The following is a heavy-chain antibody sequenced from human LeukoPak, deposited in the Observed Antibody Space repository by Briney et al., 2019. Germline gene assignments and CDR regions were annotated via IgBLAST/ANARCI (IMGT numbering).Heavy chain of an antibody. J-gene: IGHJ6*02. CDR2: ISASGGST. V-gene: IGHV3-23*01. Sequence: GGSLRLSCAASGFTFSSYAMSWVRQAPGKGLEWVSAISASGGSTYYADSMKGRFTISRDNSKSTLFLQMNSLRAEDTALYYCAKDLHYYVAMDVWGQGTAVTVSS. CDR1: GFTFSSYA. CDR3: AKDLHYYVAMDV. D-gene: IGHD3-10*02.